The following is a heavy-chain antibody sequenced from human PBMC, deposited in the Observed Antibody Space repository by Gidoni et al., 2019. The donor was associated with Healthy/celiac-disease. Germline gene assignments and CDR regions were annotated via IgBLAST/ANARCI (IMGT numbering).Heavy chain of an antibody. V-gene: IGHV3-7*01. CDR3: ARIEDGDYFDY. D-gene: IGHD4-17*01. CDR2: SSQDGSEK. J-gene: IGHJ4*02. Sequence: EQKGKSSQDGSEKYYVDSVKGRFTISRDNAKNSLYLQMNSLRAEDTAVYYCARIEDGDYFDYWGQGTLVTVSS.